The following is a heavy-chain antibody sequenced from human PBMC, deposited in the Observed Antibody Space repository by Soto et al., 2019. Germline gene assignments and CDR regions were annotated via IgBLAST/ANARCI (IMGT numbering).Heavy chain of an antibody. V-gene: IGHV4-39*01. J-gene: IGHJ5*02. CDR1: GDSISSVSHY. CDR3: ARHINWNYQVDP. CDR2: MYYTGSS. Sequence: SETLSLTCTVSGDSISSVSHYWGWIRQPPGKGLEWIGSMYYTGSSYYNPSLKSRVTMSLDTSRNEFSLKPSSVTAADTAVYYCARHINWNYQVDPWGQGSLVTVSS. D-gene: IGHD1-7*01.